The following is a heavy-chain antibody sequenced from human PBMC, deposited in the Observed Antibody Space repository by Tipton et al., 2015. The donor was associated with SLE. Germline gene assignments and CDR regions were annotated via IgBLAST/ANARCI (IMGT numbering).Heavy chain of an antibody. CDR2: IYTSGFT. V-gene: IGHV4-61*02. Sequence: TLSLTCAVSGVSISNYTHYWSWVRQPAGKGLEWIGRIYTSGFTTYNPSFKSRVTISADTSKNQFFLDLRSVTAADTAVYFCARGRRFRELLNWGQGTLVTVSS. J-gene: IGHJ4*02. D-gene: IGHD1-7*01. CDR1: GVSISNYTHY. CDR3: ARGRRFRELLN.